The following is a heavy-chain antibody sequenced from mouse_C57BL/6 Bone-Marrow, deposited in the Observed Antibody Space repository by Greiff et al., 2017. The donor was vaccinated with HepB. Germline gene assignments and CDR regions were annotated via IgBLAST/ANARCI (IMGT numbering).Heavy chain of an antibody. D-gene: IGHD4-1*01. Sequence: VQLQESGAELVRPGASVKLSCKASGYTFTDYYINWVKQRPGQGLEWIARIYPGSGNTYYNEKVKGKATLTAEKSSSTAYMQLSSLTSEDSAVYFCASNWDDAMDYWGQGTSVTVSS. J-gene: IGHJ4*01. CDR2: IYPGSGNT. V-gene: IGHV1-76*01. CDR1: GYTFTDYY. CDR3: ASNWDDAMDY.